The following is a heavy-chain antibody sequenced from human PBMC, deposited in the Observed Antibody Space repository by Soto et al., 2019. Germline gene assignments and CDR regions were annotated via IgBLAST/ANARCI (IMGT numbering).Heavy chain of an antibody. D-gene: IGHD4-17*01. V-gene: IGHV3-21*01. CDR2: ISSSSSYI. Sequence: GGSLRLSCAASGFTFSSYSMNWVRQAPGKGLEWVSSISSSSSYIYYADSVKGRFTISRDNAKNSLYLQMNSLRAEDTAVYYCARGLDYGGNPGFDYWGQGTLVTVSS. CDR1: GFTFSSYS. J-gene: IGHJ4*02. CDR3: ARGLDYGGNPGFDY.